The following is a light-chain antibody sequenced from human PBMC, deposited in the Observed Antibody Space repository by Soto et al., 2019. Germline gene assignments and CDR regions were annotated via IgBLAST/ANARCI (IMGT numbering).Light chain of an antibody. CDR2: DVS. Sequence: QSALTQPASVSGSLGQPITISCTGTSSDVGGYNYVSWYQHHPGKAPKLMIYDVSNRPSGVSNRFSGSKSGNTATLTISGLQAEDETDYYCSSYTSSNTVLFGGGTKLTVL. CDR3: SSYTSSNTVL. V-gene: IGLV2-14*03. J-gene: IGLJ2*01. CDR1: SSDVGGYNY.